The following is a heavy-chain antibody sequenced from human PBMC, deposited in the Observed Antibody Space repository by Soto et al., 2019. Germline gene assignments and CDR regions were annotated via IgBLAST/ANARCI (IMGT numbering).Heavy chain of an antibody. CDR2: IYPGDSDT. V-gene: IGHV5-51*01. CDR1: GYSFTSYW. Sequence: PGESLEISCKGSGYSFTSYWIGWVRQMPGKGLEWMGIIYPGDSDTRYSPSFQGQVTISADKSISTAYLQWSSLKASDTAMYYCQRHQVVTAITAPEYWRQGKLVTGSS. CDR3: QRHQVVTAITAPEY. J-gene: IGHJ4*02. D-gene: IGHD2-21*02.